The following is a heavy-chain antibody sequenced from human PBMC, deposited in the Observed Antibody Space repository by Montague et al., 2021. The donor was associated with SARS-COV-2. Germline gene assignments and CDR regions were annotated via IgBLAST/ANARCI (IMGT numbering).Heavy chain of an antibody. CDR1: GFTFSSYG. D-gene: IGHD2-21*02. CDR2: ICYGGSNQ. J-gene: IGHJ4*02. Sequence: SLRLSCAASGFTFSSYGMHWVRQAPGKGLEWVAVICYGGSNQFYXESVKGRFTISRDNSKNTLHLHMNSLRAEDTAIYYCARAASLALTALGYYFDYWGQGTLVTVSS. CDR3: ARAASLALTALGYYFDY. V-gene: IGHV3-33*01.